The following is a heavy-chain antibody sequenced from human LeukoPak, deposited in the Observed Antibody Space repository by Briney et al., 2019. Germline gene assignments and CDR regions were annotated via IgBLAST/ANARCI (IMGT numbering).Heavy chain of an antibody. CDR3: ARVYRPYYDSSGYYDY. V-gene: IGHV3-43D*03. CDR2: ISWDGHSS. Sequence: GGSLRLSCAASGFTFSSYAMSWVRQVPGKGLEWVSLISWDGHSSYYADSLKGRFTISRDNSKSSLYLQMNSLRAEDTALYYCARVYRPYYDSSGYYDYWGQGTLVTVSS. J-gene: IGHJ4*02. D-gene: IGHD3-22*01. CDR1: GFTFSSYA.